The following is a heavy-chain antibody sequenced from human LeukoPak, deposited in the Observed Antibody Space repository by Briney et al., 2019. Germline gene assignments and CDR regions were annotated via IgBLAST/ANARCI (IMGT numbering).Heavy chain of an antibody. D-gene: IGHD3-10*01. CDR3: ARSMVRGVIHDY. Sequence: GGSLRLSCAASGFTFSSYEMNWVRQAPGKGLGGVSYISSSGSTIYYADSVKGRFTISRDNAKNSLYLQMNSLRAEDTAVYYCARSMVRGVIHDYWGQGTLVTVSS. J-gene: IGHJ4*02. CDR2: ISSSGSTI. V-gene: IGHV3-48*03. CDR1: GFTFSSYE.